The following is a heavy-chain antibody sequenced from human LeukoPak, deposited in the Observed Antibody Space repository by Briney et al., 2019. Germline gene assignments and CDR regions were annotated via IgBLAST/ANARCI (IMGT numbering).Heavy chain of an antibody. CDR2: ISGSNNFT. D-gene: IGHD1-1*01. CDR1: GFTFSDYY. J-gene: IGHJ2*01. CDR3: ASFDDSFDL. Sequence: KPGGSLRLSCAASGFTFSDYYMSWIRQAPGKGLEWVSYISGSNNFTNYADSVKGRFTISRDNAKNSLYLQMNSLRAEDTAVYYCASFDDSFDLWGRGTLVTVSS. V-gene: IGHV3-11*06.